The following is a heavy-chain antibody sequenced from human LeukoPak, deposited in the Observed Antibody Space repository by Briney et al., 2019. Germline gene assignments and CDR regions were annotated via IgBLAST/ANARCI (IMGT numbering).Heavy chain of an antibody. CDR2: IYYSGST. CDR3: ASSGNYYDSSGYRPFDY. J-gene: IGHJ4*02. D-gene: IGHD3-22*01. CDR1: GGSISSYY. Sequence: SETLSLTCTVSGGSISSYYWSWIRQPPGKGLGWIGYIYYSGSTNYNPSLKSRVTISVDTSKNQFSLKLSSVTAADTAVYYCASSGNYYDSSGYRPFDYWGQGTLVTVSS. V-gene: IGHV4-59*01.